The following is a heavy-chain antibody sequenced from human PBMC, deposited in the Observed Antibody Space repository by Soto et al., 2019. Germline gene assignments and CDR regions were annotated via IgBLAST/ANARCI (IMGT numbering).Heavy chain of an antibody. Sequence: SGPKLGNPKQTLTLAFTFSGFPLSTSGMCVSWIRQPPGKALEWLARIDWDDDQYYRTSLTTRLTTSKDTSRNQVVLTMTNMDPVDTATYYCARTLYPSSWTGWFDSWGQGTLVTVSS. V-gene: IGHV2-70*11. D-gene: IGHD6-13*01. CDR3: ARTLYPSSWTGWFDS. CDR2: IDWDDDQ. CDR1: GFPLSTSGMC. J-gene: IGHJ5*01.